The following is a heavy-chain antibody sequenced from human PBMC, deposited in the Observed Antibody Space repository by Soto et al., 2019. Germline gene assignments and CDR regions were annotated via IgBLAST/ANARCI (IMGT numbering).Heavy chain of an antibody. CDR2: ISGSGGSI. J-gene: IGHJ6*02. Sequence: EVQLLESGGGLVQPGGSLRLSCAASGFTFSTYAMNWVRQDPGNGLEWVSAISGSGGSIHYADSVKGRFTISRDNSKNTLYPQMNSLRDEDTAVYHCVKGYWKGDVWGQGTTVTVSS. V-gene: IGHV3-23*01. CDR1: GFTFSTYA. CDR3: VKGYWKGDV. D-gene: IGHD1-1*01.